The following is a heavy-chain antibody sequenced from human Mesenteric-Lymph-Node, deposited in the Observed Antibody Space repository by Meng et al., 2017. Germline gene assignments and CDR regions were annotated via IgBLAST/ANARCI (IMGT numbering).Heavy chain of an antibody. CDR2: IIPIFGTA. CDR1: GYTFTSYG. J-gene: IGHJ6*02. Sequence: SVKVSCKASGYTFTSYGISWVRQAPGQGLEWMGGIIPIFGTANYAQKFQGRVTITADESTSTAYMELSSLRSEDTAVYYCARGVGATRNYYYGMDVWGQGTTVTVSS. D-gene: IGHD1-26*01. CDR3: ARGVGATRNYYYGMDV. V-gene: IGHV1-69*13.